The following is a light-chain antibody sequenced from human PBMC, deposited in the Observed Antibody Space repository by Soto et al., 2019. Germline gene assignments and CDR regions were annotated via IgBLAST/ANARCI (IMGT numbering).Light chain of an antibody. V-gene: IGLV1-47*01. CDR1: ASTIGRNY. CDR3: AAWDDNLSGLYV. CDR2: RNS. Sequence: QSVLTQSPSASGTPGQRVTISCSGSASTIGRNYVYWYQQLPGTAPKLLIYRNSQRPSGGPDRFSGSKSGTSASLAISGLRSEDEADYYCAAWDDNLSGLYVFGAGTKLTVL. J-gene: IGLJ1*01.